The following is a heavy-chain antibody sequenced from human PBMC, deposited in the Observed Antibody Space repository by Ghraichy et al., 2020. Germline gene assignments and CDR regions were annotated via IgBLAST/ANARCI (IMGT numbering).Heavy chain of an antibody. D-gene: IGHD3-10*01. J-gene: IGHJ4*02. CDR2: ISAYNGNT. V-gene: IGHV1-18*04. CDR3: ARVVLGFGEFRFPDY. Sequence: ASVKVSCKASGYTFTSYGISWVRQAPGQGLEWMGWISAYNGNTNYAQKLQGRVTMTTDTSTSTAYMELRSLRSDDTAVYYCARVVLGFGEFRFPDYWGQGTLVTVSS. CDR1: GYTFTSYG.